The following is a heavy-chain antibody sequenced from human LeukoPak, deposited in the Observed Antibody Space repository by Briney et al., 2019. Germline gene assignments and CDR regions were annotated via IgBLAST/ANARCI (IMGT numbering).Heavy chain of an antibody. CDR2: INHSGST. Sequence: PSETLSLTCAVYGVSFSGYYWSWLRQPPGKGLEWIGEINHSGSTNYNPSLKSRVTISVDTSKNQFSLKLSSVTAADTAVYYCARDKVRGVQGRYYYYYGMDVWGKGTTVTVSS. J-gene: IGHJ6*04. V-gene: IGHV4-34*01. CDR1: GVSFSGYY. D-gene: IGHD3-10*01. CDR3: ARDKVRGVQGRYYYYYGMDV.